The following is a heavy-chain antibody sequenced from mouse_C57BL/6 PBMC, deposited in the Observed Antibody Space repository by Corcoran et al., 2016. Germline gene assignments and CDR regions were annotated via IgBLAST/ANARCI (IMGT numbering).Heavy chain of an antibody. D-gene: IGHD1-1*01. CDR2: ISYDGSN. Sequence: DAQLQESGPGLVKPSQSLSLTCSVTGYSITSGYYWNWIRQFPGNKLEWMGYISYDGSNNYNPSLKNRISITRDTSKNQFFLKLNSVTTEDTATYYCAREGTTVVATYWYFDVWGTGTTVTVSS. V-gene: IGHV3-6*01. CDR3: AREGTTVVATYWYFDV. CDR1: GYSITSGYY. J-gene: IGHJ1*03.